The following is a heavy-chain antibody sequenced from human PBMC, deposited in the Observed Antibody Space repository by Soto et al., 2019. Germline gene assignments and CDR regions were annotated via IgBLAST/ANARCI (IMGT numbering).Heavy chain of an antibody. Sequence: ELQLVESGGCLVKPGGSLRLSCAASGFTFTRYSMNWVRQAPGKGLEWVSSISSTTNYIYYADSMKGRFTVSRDNAKNSVYLEMNSLSAEDTAVYYCARESEDLTSNFDYWGQGTLVTVSS. CDR1: GFTFTRYS. CDR2: ISSTTNYI. CDR3: ARESEDLTSNFDY. V-gene: IGHV3-21*01. J-gene: IGHJ4*02.